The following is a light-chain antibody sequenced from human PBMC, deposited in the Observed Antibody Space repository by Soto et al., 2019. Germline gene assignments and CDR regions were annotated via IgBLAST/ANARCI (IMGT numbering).Light chain of an antibody. CDR3: QQYKDHVWT. CDR2: DVS. Sequence: DIQMTQSPSTLPASVGDRVTISCRASQTVERWLAWYQQKPGKAPKLLISDVSTLERGVTSRFSGSGSATEFTLTISGLQSDDFATYYCQQYKDHVWTFGQGTKV. CDR1: QTVERW. J-gene: IGKJ1*01. V-gene: IGKV1-5*01.